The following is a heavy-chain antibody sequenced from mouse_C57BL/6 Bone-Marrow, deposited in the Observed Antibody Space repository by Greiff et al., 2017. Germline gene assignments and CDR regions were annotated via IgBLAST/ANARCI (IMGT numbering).Heavy chain of an antibody. CDR3: ASPISWAFFAY. CDR1: GFTFSSYT. J-gene: IGHJ3*01. D-gene: IGHD1-1*01. V-gene: IGHV5-9*01. Sequence: EVQGVESGGGLVKPGGSLKLSCAASGFTFSSYTMSWVRQTPEKRLEWVATISGGGGNTYYPDSVKGRFTISRDNAKNTLYLQMSSLRAEYTALYFCASPISWAFFAYWGQGTMVTVSA. CDR2: ISGGGGNT.